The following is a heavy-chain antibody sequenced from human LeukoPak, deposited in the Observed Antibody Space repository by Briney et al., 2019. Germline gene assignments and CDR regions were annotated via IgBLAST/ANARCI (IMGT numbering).Heavy chain of an antibody. V-gene: IGHV1-18*01. Sequence: ASVKVSCKASGYTFTSYGISWVRQAPGQGLEWMGWISAYNGNTNYAQKLQGRVTMTTDTSTSTAYMELRSLRSDDTAVYYCARGILLWFGEALGMDVWGQGTTVTVSS. CDR2: ISAYNGNT. CDR3: ARGILLWFGEALGMDV. D-gene: IGHD3-10*01. J-gene: IGHJ6*02. CDR1: GYTFTSYG.